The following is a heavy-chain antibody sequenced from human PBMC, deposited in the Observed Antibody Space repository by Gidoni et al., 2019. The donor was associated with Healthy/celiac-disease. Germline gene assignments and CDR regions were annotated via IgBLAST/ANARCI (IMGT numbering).Heavy chain of an antibody. J-gene: IGHJ6*02. Sequence: EVQLVESGGGLVKPGGSLRLSCAASGFTFRSYSMHWVRQAPGKGLEWVSSISSSSSYIYYASSVKGRFTISRDNAKNSLYLQMNSLSAEDTAVYYCAREGRYSSSGTHDYYYGMDVWGQGTTVTVSS. CDR3: AREGRYSSSGTHDYYYGMDV. V-gene: IGHV3-21*01. CDR1: GFTFRSYS. CDR2: ISSSSSYI. D-gene: IGHD6-6*01.